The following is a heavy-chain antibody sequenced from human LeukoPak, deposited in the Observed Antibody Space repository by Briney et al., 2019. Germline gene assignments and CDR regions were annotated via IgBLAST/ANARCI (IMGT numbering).Heavy chain of an antibody. CDR3: ARAVVTAIGWFDP. D-gene: IGHD2-21*02. V-gene: IGHV4-59*01. J-gene: IGHJ5*02. Sequence: SETLSLTCTVSGGSISSYYWSWIRRPPGKGLEWIGYIYYSGSTNYNPSLKSRVTISVDTSKNQFSLKLSSVTAADTAVYYCARAVVTAIGWFDPWGQGTLVTVSS. CDR1: GGSISSYY. CDR2: IYYSGST.